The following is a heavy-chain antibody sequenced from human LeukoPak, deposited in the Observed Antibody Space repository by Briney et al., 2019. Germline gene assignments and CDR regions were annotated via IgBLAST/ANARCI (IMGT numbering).Heavy chain of an antibody. V-gene: IGHV1-18*01. D-gene: IGHD3-16*02. CDR1: GYTFASYG. J-gene: IGHJ4*02. CDR2: ISGNNGNT. CDR3: ARVRVNYVWGNYPVDY. Sequence: ASVKVSCKSSGYTFASYGISWVRQAPGQGLEWMGWISGNNGNTNYPQKLQRRVTMNTDTSTSTAYVELRSLRSDDTALYYCARVRVNYVWGNYPVDYWGQGTLVTVSS.